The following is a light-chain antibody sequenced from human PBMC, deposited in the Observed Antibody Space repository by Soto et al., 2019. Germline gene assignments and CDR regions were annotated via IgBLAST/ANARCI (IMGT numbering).Light chain of an antibody. V-gene: IGKV1-12*01. Sequence: DIQMTQSSSSLSASVGDRVTITCRASQDLDRWLAWYQQKPGEAPKVLIYAASNLRSGVPSRFSGSGSGADFSLTISSLQPEDVATYYCKQSRSFPLTFGGGTKVEIK. CDR2: AAS. J-gene: IGKJ4*01. CDR1: QDLDRW. CDR3: KQSRSFPLT.